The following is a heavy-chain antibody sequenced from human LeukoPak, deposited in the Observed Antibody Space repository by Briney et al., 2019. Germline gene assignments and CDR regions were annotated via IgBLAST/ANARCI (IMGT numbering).Heavy chain of an antibody. D-gene: IGHD3-10*01. Sequence: PGRSLRLSCAASGFTFSTYGMDWVRQAPGKGLEWVAVISYDGGNKYYADSVKGRFTISRDNAKNSLYLQMNSLRAEDTAVYYCARDLWSSGLLNWGQGTLVTVSS. CDR2: ISYDGGNK. J-gene: IGHJ4*02. CDR3: ARDLWSSGLLN. V-gene: IGHV3-30*03. CDR1: GFTFSTYG.